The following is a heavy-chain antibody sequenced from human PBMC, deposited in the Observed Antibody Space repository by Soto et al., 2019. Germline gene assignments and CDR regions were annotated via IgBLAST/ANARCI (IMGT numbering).Heavy chain of an antibody. Sequence: SVKVSCKASGFTFTSSAVQWVRQARGQRLEWIGWIVVGSGNTNYAQKFQERVTITRDMSTSTAYMELSSLRSEDTAVYYCARDSTTWFPYYGIDVWGQGTTVTVSS. V-gene: IGHV1-58*01. CDR1: GFTFTSSA. CDR2: IVVGSGNT. D-gene: IGHD6-13*01. CDR3: ARDSTTWFPYYGIDV. J-gene: IGHJ6*02.